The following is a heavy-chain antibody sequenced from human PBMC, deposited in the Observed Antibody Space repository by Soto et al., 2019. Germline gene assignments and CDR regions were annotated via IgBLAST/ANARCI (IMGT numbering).Heavy chain of an antibody. CDR2: TNPNSGNT. CDR1: GYPFTSYD. J-gene: IGHJ6*02. CDR3: EREGMDV. V-gene: IGHV1-8*01. Sequence: QVQLVQSGAEVKKPGASVKVSCKASGYPFTSYDINWVRQATGQGLEWMGYTNPNSGNTVYAQQFQGRVTMTWDTSITKAYMELSSLRSEDTAVYYCEREGMDVWGQGTTVTVSS.